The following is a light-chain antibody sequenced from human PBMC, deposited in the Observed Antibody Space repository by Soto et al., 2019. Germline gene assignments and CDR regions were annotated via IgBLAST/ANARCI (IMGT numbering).Light chain of an antibody. CDR2: WAS. J-gene: IGKJ1*01. V-gene: IGKV4-1*01. CDR3: QHYYSTPPM. CDR1: QSVLYSSNNKNY. Sequence: DIVMTQSPDSLAVSLGERATINCKSSQSVLYSSNNKNYLAWYQQKPGQPPKLLIYWASTRESRVPDRFGGSGSGTDFTLTISSLQAEDVAVYYCQHYYSTPPMFGQGTKVEIK.